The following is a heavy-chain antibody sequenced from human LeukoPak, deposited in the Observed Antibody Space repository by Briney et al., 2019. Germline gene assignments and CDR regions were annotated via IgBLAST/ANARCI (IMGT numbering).Heavy chain of an antibody. Sequence: GGSLRLSCAASGFTFSSYAMSWVRQAPGKGLEWVSAISGTGSSTYSADSVKGRFTISRDNSKNTLYLQMNTLRAEDTAVYYCAREWNYYDSSGHDAFDIWGQGTMVTVSS. CDR3: AREWNYYDSSGHDAFDI. J-gene: IGHJ3*02. D-gene: IGHD3-22*01. V-gene: IGHV3-23*01. CDR2: ISGTGSST. CDR1: GFTFSSYA.